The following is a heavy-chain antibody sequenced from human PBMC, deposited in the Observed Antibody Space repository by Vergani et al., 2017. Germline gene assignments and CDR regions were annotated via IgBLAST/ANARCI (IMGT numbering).Heavy chain of an antibody. D-gene: IGHD4-17*01. J-gene: IGHJ6*03. CDR3: AYHGDPEPVPPYYYMDV. Sequence: QVQLQESGPGLVKPSQTLSLTCTVSGGSISSGDYYWRWIRQPPGKGLEWIGYIYYSGSTYYNPSLKSRVTISVDTSKNQFSLKLSSVTAADTAVYYCAYHGDPEPVPPYYYMDVWGKGTTVTVSS. V-gene: IGHV4-30-4*01. CDR1: GGSISSGDYY. CDR2: IYYSGST.